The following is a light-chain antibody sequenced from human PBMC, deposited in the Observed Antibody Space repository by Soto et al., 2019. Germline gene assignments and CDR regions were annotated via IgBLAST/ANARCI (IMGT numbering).Light chain of an antibody. CDR1: SSDVGSYNL. J-gene: IGLJ1*01. CDR3: CSYAGSSTDV. CDR2: EGS. V-gene: IGLV2-23*01. Sequence: QSALTQTASVSGSPGHSITISCTGTSSDVGSYNLVSWYQQHPGKAPKLMIYEGSKRPSGVSNRFSGSKSGNTASLTISGLQAEDEADYYCCSYAGSSTDVFGAGTKLTVL.